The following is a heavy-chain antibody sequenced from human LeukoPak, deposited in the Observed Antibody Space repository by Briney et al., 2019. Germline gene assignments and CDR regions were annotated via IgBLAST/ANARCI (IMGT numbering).Heavy chain of an antibody. CDR2: FDPEDGET. Sequence: GASVKVSCKVSGYTLTELSMHWVRQAPGKGLEWMRGFDPEDGETIYAQKFQGRVTMTEDTSTDTAYMELSSLRSEDTAVYYCATAGSGDSFIMYSSSWYFDYWGQGTLVTVSP. V-gene: IGHV1-24*01. CDR1: GYTLTELS. J-gene: IGHJ4*02. D-gene: IGHD6-13*01. CDR3: ATAGSGDSFIMYSSSWYFDY.